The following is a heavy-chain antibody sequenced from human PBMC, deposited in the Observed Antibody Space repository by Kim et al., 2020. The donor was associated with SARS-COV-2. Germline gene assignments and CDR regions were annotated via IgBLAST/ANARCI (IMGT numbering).Heavy chain of an antibody. Sequence: NYNPSLKSRVTISVDKSKNQFSLKLSSVTAADTAVYYCARDWHKDWYFDLWGRGTLVTVSS. J-gene: IGHJ2*01. D-gene: IGHD2-21*01. CDR3: ARDWHKDWYFDL. V-gene: IGHV4-4*02.